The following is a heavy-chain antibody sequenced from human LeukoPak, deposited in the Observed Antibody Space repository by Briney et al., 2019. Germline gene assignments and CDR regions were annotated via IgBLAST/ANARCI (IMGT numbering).Heavy chain of an antibody. Sequence: ASVKVSCKASGYTFTSYGISWVRQAPGQGLEWMGWISAYNGNTNYAQKLQGRVTMTTDTSTSTAYMELRSLRSDDTAVYYCAKHETYYDILTGYYDYWGQGTLVTVSS. CDR1: GYTFTSYG. V-gene: IGHV1-18*01. CDR2: ISAYNGNT. D-gene: IGHD3-9*01. CDR3: AKHETYYDILTGYYDY. J-gene: IGHJ4*02.